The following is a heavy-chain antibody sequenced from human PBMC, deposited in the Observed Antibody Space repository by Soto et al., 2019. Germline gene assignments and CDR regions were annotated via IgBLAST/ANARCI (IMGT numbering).Heavy chain of an antibody. CDR3: CRRVVPAAIDDEVTVSWFDT. Sequence: EVQLVESGGGLVQPGRSLRLSCAASGFTFDDYAMHWVRQAPGKGLEWVSGISWNSGSIGYADSVKGRFTISRDNAKNSLYLQMNSLRGEDTALYYWCRRVVPAAIDDEVTVSWFDTWGQGTLVTVSS. J-gene: IGHJ5*02. D-gene: IGHD2-2*01. V-gene: IGHV3-9*01. CDR1: GFTFDDYA. CDR2: ISWNSGSI.